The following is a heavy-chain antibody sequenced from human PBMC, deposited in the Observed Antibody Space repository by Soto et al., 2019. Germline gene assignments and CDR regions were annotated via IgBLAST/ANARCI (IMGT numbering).Heavy chain of an antibody. J-gene: IGHJ6*02. CDR2: IIPIFGTA. CDR3: ARDRGMFRGVSRSLYGMDV. CDR1: GGTFSSYA. D-gene: IGHD3-10*01. V-gene: IGHV1-69*01. Sequence: RASVKVSCKASGGTFSSYAISWVRQAPGQGLEWMGGIIPIFGTANYAQKFQGRVTITADESTSTAYMELSSLRSEDTAVYYCARDRGMFRGVSRSLYGMDVCGQGTTVTVSS.